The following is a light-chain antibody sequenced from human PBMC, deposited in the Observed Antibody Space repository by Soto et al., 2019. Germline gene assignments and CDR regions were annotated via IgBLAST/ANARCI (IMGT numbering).Light chain of an antibody. V-gene: IGKV3-20*01. Sequence: EIVLTQSPGTLSLSPGERATVTCRASQTVSNSYLAWYQQKPGQSPRLLIYRASNRAIDIPDRFSGSGSGTDFTLTISRLEPEDFAVYYCQQYSRSPPTFGQGTKVDIK. CDR2: RAS. CDR3: QQYSRSPPT. CDR1: QTVSNSY. J-gene: IGKJ1*01.